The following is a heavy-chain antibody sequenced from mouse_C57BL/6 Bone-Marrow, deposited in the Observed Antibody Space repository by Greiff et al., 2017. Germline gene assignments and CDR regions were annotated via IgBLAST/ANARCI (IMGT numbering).Heavy chain of an antibody. CDR1: GYTFTSYN. CDR3: ARGGVLPIS. Sequence: LQQSGAELVRPGASVKMSCKASGYTFTSYNMHWVKQTPGQGLEWIGAIYPGNGDTSYNQKFKGKATLTVDISSSTAYMKLSSLTSEDSAVYFWARGGVLPISWGQGTLVTVSA. D-gene: IGHD2-1*01. CDR2: IYPGNGDT. V-gene: IGHV1-12*01. J-gene: IGHJ3*01.